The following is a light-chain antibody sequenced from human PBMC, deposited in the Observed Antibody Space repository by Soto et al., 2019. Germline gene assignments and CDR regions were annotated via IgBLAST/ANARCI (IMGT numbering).Light chain of an antibody. Sequence: QSALTQPASVSGSPGQSITISCTGTNSDVGSYNYVSWHQQHPGKAPKLMIYNVYDRPSGISNRFSGSKSGNTASLTISGLQGEDEADYYCAAWDDSLSGYVFGTGTKVTVL. CDR2: NVY. J-gene: IGLJ1*01. CDR1: NSDVGSYNY. V-gene: IGLV2-14*03. CDR3: AAWDDSLSGYV.